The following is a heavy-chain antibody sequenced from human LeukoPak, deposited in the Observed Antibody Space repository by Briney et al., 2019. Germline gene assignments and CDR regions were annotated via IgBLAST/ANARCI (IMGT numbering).Heavy chain of an antibody. CDR3: ARFNAPVIMLAYFDL. CDR1: GGSISSYY. D-gene: IGHD3-3*01. V-gene: IGHV4-59*01. CDR2: IYYSGST. Sequence: SETLSLTCTVSGGSISSYYWSWIRQPPGKGLEWIGYIYYSGSTNYNPSLKSRVTMSVDTSKNQFSLKLSSVTAADTAVYYCARFNAPVIMLAYFDLWGRGTLVTVSS. J-gene: IGHJ2*01.